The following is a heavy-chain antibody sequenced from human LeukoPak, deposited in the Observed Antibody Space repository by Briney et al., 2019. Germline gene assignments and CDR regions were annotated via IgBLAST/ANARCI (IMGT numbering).Heavy chain of an antibody. CDR3: ARDYDFWSGHWFDP. CDR2: INPNSGGT. D-gene: IGHD3-3*01. CDR1: GYTLTELS. Sequence: EASVKVSCKVSGYTLTELSMHWVRQAPGKGLEWMGWINPNSGGTNYAQKFQGWVTMTRDTSISTAYMELSRLRSDDTAVYYCARDYDFWSGHWFDPWGQGTLVTVSS. J-gene: IGHJ5*02. V-gene: IGHV1-2*04.